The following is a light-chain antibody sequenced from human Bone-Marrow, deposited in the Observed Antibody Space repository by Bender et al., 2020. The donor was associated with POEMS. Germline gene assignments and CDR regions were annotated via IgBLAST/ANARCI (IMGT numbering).Light chain of an antibody. V-gene: IGLV2-23*02. CDR1: SSNVGGHDC. CDR3: CSYAGSSSLV. J-gene: IGLJ3*02. Sequence: QSALTQPASVSGSPGQSITISCTGTSSNVGGHDCVSWYQQLPGEAPKLIIYEVNKRPSGVPDRFSGSKSGTSASLAISGLRSEDEADYYCCSYAGSSSLVFGGGTKVTVL. CDR2: EVN.